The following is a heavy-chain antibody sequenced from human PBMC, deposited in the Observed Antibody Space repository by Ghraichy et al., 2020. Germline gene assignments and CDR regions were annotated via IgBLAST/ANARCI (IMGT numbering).Heavy chain of an antibody. CDR1: GFTFSSYA. V-gene: IGHV3-23*01. Sequence: GGSLRLSCAASGFTFSSYAMSWVRQAPGKGLEWVSAISGSGGSTYYADSVKGRFTISRDNSKNTLYLQMNSLRAEDTAVYYCAKDQTSSGPYKRPTGGRLDYWGQGTLVTVSS. J-gene: IGHJ4*02. D-gene: IGHD6-19*01. CDR3: AKDQTSSGPYKRPTGGRLDY. CDR2: ISGSGGST.